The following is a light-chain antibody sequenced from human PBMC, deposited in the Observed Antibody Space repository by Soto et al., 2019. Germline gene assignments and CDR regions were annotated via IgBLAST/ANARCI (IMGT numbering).Light chain of an antibody. CDR1: QSISLW. J-gene: IGKJ1*01. V-gene: IGKV1-5*03. CDR3: QQYIGYSRT. CDR2: KAS. Sequence: DIQMTQSPSTLSASVGDRVTITCRASQSISLWLAWYQQKPGKAPKLLIYKASSLHSGVPSRFSGSGSGTEFTLTISSLQPDDVATYYCQQYIGYSRTFGQGTKVEIK.